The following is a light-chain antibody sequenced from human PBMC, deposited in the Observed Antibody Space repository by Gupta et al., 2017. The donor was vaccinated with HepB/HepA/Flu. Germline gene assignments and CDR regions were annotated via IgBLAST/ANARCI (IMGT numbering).Light chain of an antibody. CDR3: QQDGSSPFT. J-gene: IGKJ3*01. CDR2: GAS. Sequence: DIVLTQSPGTLSLSPGERATLSCRASQSVRSSYLAWYQQKPGQAPRLLIYGASSRATGIPDRFSGSGSGTDFTLTISRLEPEDFAVYYCQQDGSSPFTFGQGTKVDIK. V-gene: IGKV3-20*01. CDR1: QSVRSSY.